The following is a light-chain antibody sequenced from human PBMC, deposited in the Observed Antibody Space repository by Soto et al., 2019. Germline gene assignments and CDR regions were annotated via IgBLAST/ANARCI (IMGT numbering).Light chain of an antibody. CDR3: QQYGSSPPFT. CDR2: GAS. V-gene: IGKV3-20*01. J-gene: IGKJ3*01. Sequence: EIVLTQSPGTLSLSPGKRATLSCRASQSVSSSYLAWYQQKPGQAPRLLIYGASSRATGIPDRFSGSGSGTDFTLTISRLEPEDVAVYYCQQYGSSPPFTFGPGTKVDIK. CDR1: QSVSSSY.